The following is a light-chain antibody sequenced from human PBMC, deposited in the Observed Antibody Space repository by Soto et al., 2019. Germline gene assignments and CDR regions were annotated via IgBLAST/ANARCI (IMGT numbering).Light chain of an antibody. V-gene: IGKV3-20*01. CDR2: GAS. CDR1: QSVSSSY. CDR3: QHYGSSPPIT. Sequence: EIVLTQSPGTLSLSPGERATLSCRASQSVSSSYLVWYQQKPGQAPRLLIYGASSRATGCPDRFSGSGSGTDFTLTISSLEPEDFAVYYCQHYGSSPPITFGQGTRLEIK. J-gene: IGKJ5*01.